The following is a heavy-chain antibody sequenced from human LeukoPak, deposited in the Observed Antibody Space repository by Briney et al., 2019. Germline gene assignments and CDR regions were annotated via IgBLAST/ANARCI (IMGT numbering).Heavy chain of an antibody. CDR2: INPSGGST. CDR3: ARDLAEYSSSLDYYYMDV. CDR1: GYTFTSYY. Sequence: ASVKVSCKASGYTFTSYYMHWVRQAPGQGLEWMGIINPSGGSTSYAQKFQGRVTMTRDMSTSTVYMELSSLRSEDTAVYYCARDLAEYSSSLDYYYMDVWGKGTTVTVSS. V-gene: IGHV1-46*01. J-gene: IGHJ6*03. D-gene: IGHD6-6*01.